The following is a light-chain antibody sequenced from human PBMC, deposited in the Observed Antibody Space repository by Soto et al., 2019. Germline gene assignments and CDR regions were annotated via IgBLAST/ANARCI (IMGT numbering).Light chain of an antibody. CDR1: QSISSY. CDR2: AAS. V-gene: IGKV1-39*01. Sequence: DIQMTQSPSSLSASVGDRVTITCRASQSISSYLNWYQQKPGKAPKLLIYAASSLQSGVPSRFSGSGSGTDFTLTISSLQPEDFATYYCQRSYSTPLTFGGGTKGDTK. CDR3: QRSYSTPLT. J-gene: IGKJ4*01.